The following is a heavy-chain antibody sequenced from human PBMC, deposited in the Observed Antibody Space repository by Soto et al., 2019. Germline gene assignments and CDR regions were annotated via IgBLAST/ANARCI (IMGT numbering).Heavy chain of an antibody. J-gene: IGHJ3*02. Sequence: ASVKVSCKASGYTFTGYYMHWVRQAPGQGLEWMGWINPNSGGTNYAQKLQGRVTMTRDTSISTAYMELSRLRSDDTAVYYCARAIEVAAAGTTQGAFDIWGQGTMVTVSS. D-gene: IGHD6-13*01. CDR3: ARAIEVAAAGTTQGAFDI. CDR1: GYTFTGYY. CDR2: INPNSGGT. V-gene: IGHV1-2*02.